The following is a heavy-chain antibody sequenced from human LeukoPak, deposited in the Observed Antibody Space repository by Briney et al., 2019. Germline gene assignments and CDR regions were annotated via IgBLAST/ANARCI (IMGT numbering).Heavy chain of an antibody. J-gene: IGHJ4*02. CDR1: GGSFSGYY. D-gene: IGHD5-24*01. CDR2: INHSGST. CDR3: ARDHGYNSPYYFDY. V-gene: IGHV4-34*01. Sequence: SETLSLTCAVYGGSFSGYYWTWIRQPPGRGLEWIGEINHSGSTNYNPSLKSRVTISVDTSKNQFSLKLSSVTAADTAVYYCARDHGYNSPYYFDYWGQGTLVTVSS.